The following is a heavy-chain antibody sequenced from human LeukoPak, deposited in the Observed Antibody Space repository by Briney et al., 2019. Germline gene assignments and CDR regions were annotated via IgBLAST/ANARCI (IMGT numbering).Heavy chain of an antibody. J-gene: IGHJ4*02. CDR3: ARGRGYSGRPRGYFDY. Sequence: SETLSLTCTVSGGSISSYYWSWIRQPPGKGLEWIGYIYTSGSTNYNPSLKSRVTISVDTSKNQFSLKLSSVTAADTAVYYCARGRGYSGRPRGYFDYWGQGTLVTVSS. D-gene: IGHD5-12*01. V-gene: IGHV4-4*09. CDR2: IYTSGST. CDR1: GGSISSYY.